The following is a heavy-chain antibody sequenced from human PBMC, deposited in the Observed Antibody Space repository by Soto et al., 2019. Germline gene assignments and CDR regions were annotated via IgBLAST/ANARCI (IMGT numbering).Heavy chain of an antibody. CDR3: ARQMSTSDSFDP. CDR1: GGSISSYY. Sequence: SETLSLTCTVSGGSISSYYWSWIRQPPGKGLEWIGYIYYSGSTNYNPSLKSRVTLSVDTSKNQFSLKLSSVTAADTAVYYCARQMSTSDSFDPWGQGTLVTVSS. V-gene: IGHV4-59*08. CDR2: IYYSGST. J-gene: IGHJ5*02.